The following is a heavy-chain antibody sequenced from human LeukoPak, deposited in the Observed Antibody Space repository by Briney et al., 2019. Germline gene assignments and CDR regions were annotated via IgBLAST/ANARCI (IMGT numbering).Heavy chain of an antibody. J-gene: IGHJ6*03. CDR1: GGSISSGNYN. Sequence: SETLSLTCTVSGGSISSGNYNWGWIRQPPGKGLEWIGSIYYDGSAYYNPSLKSRVTISVDTSKNHFSLKLSSVTAADTAVYYCARHFQYSHYYYMDVWGKGTTVTVSS. CDR2: IYYDGSA. V-gene: IGHV4-39*01. CDR3: ARHFQYSHYYYMDV.